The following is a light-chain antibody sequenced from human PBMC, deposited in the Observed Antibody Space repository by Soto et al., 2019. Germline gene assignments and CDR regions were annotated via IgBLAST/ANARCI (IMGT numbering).Light chain of an antibody. CDR3: QQYFDVPFT. CDR1: RSVLYKSNNKNH. V-gene: IGKV4-1*01. CDR2: GAS. J-gene: IGKJ4*01. Sequence: DIVMTQSPDSLAGSLGESATMHCKCSRSVLYKSNNKNHLAWYQQKPGQPPQLISYGASTRESGVTERFSGSGSGTDFTLTIRRLDAEDGELCWCQQYFDVPFTFGGGTKVEI.